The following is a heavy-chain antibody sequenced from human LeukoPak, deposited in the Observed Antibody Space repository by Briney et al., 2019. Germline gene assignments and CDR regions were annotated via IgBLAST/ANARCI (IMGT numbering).Heavy chain of an antibody. CDR1: GYSFTSYW. CDR2: IYPGDSDT. CDR3: ARLTYYYGSGSYYSPRNYFDY. J-gene: IGHJ4*02. V-gene: IGHV5-51*01. Sequence: GESLKTSCKGSGYSFTSYWIGWARQMPGKGLEWMGIIYPGDSDTRYSPSFQGQVTISADKSISTAYLQWSSLKASDTAMYYCARLTYYYGSGSYYSPRNYFDYWGQGTLVTVSS. D-gene: IGHD3-10*01.